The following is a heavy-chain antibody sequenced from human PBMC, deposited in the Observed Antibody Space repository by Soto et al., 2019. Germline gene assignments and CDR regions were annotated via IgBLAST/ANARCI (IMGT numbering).Heavy chain of an antibody. CDR2: IIPIFGTA. J-gene: IGHJ6*02. CDR3: ARVGGVPVYYYGMDV. CDR1: GGTFSSYS. Sequence: SVNVSCKPSGGTFSSYSISWVRQAPGQGLEWMGGIIPIFGTANYAQKFQGRVTITADESTSTAYMELSSLRSEDTAVYYCARVGGVPVYYYGMDVWGQGTTVTVSS. D-gene: IGHD2-8*02. V-gene: IGHV1-69*13.